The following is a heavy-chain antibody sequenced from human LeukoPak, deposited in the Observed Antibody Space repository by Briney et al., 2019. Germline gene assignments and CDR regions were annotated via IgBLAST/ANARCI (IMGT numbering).Heavy chain of an antibody. CDR3: ARQDAVAVPDWYFDL. V-gene: IGHV4-59*08. CDR2: FYYSGST. CDR1: GGSISSYF. Sequence: SETLSLTCTVSGGSISSYFWSRIRQPPGKGLEWIGYFYYSGSTNYNPSLKSRVIISVDTSKNQFSLKLSSVAAADTAVYYCARQDAVAVPDWYFDLWGRGTLVTVSS. D-gene: IGHD6-19*01. J-gene: IGHJ2*01.